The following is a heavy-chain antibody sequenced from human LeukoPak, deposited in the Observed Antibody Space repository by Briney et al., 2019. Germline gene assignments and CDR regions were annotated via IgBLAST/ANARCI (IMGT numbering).Heavy chain of an antibody. J-gene: IGHJ4*02. Sequence: SETLSLTCAVYGGSFSGYYWSWIRQPPGKGLEWIGEINHSGSTNYNPSLKSRATISLDTSTNQFSLKLSSVTAADTAVYYCARSAPSVTSYYFDSWGQGTLVTVSS. D-gene: IGHD4-17*01. CDR1: GGSFSGYY. V-gene: IGHV4-34*01. CDR2: INHSGST. CDR3: ARSAPSVTSYYFDS.